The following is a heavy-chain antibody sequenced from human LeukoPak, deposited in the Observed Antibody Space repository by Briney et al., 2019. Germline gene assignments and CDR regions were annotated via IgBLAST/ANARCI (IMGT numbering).Heavy chain of an antibody. J-gene: IGHJ6*03. D-gene: IGHD3-3*01. V-gene: IGHV3-13*01. Sequence: GGSLRLSCAACGFTFSSYDMHWVRQATGKGLEWVSAIGTAGYTYYPASVKGRFTISRENAKNSLCLQMNSLRARDTAVYYCARDWDDFWSGLHYMDVWGKGTTVTVSS. CDR2: IGTAGYT. CDR1: GFTFSSYD. CDR3: ARDWDDFWSGLHYMDV.